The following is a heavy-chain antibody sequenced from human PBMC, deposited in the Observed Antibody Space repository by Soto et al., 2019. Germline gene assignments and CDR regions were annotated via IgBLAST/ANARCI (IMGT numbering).Heavy chain of an antibody. CDR3: ARDRYIAVAGPNYYYYGMDV. CDR2: ISISSSYI. CDR1: GFTFSSYS. V-gene: IGHV3-21*01. Sequence: GGSLRLSCAASGFTFSSYSMNWVRQAPGKGLEWVSSISISSSYIYYADSVKGRFTISRDNAKNSLYLQMNSLRAEDTAVYYCARDRYIAVAGPNYYYYGMDVWGQGTTVTVSS. J-gene: IGHJ6*02. D-gene: IGHD6-19*01.